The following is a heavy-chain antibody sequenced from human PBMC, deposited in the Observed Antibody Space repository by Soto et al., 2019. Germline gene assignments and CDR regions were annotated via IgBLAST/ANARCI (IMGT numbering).Heavy chain of an antibody. V-gene: IGHV1-69*12. D-gene: IGHD6-19*01. J-gene: IGHJ6*02. CDR1: GGTFSSYA. CDR2: IIPIFGTA. CDR3: ARGEQWLVRGYYGMDV. Sequence: QVQLVQSGAGVKKPGSSVKVSCKASGGTFSSYAISWVRQAPGQGLEWMGGIIPIFGTANYAQKFQGRVTITADESTSTAYMELSSLRSEDTAVYYCARGEQWLVRGYYGMDVWGQGTTVTVSS.